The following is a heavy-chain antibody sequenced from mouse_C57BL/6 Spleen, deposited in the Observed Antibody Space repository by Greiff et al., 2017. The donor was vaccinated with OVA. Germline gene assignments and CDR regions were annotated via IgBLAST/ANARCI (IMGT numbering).Heavy chain of an antibody. V-gene: IGHV1-80*01. CDR2: IYPGDGDT. D-gene: IGHD2-4*01. J-gene: IGHJ2*01. CDR3: AREDYDYDGY. Sequence: VQVVESGAELVKPGASVKISCKASGYAFSSYWMNWVKQRPGKGLEWIGQIYPGDGDTNYNGKFKGKATLTADKSSSTAYMQLSSLTSEDSAVYFCAREDYDYDGYWGQGTTLTVSS. CDR1: GYAFSSYW.